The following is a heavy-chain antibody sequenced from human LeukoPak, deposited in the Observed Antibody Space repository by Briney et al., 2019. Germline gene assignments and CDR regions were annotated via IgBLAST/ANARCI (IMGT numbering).Heavy chain of an antibody. D-gene: IGHD3-22*01. J-gene: IGHJ4*02. V-gene: IGHV4-34*08. CDR3: ATLGGYYDSSGYYYN. Sequence: GSLRLSCAASGFTFSNAWMNWVRQPPGKGLEWIGEINHSGSTNYNPSLKSRVTISVDTSKNQFSLKLTSVTAADTAVYYCATLGGYYDSSGYYYNWGQGTLVTVSS. CDR2: INHSGST. CDR1: GFTFSNAW.